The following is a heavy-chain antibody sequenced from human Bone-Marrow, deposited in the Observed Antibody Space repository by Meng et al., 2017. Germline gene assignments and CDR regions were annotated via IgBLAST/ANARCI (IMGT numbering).Heavy chain of an antibody. V-gene: IGHV3-13*01. J-gene: IGHJ3*02. CDR1: VFTFSSYD. D-gene: IGHD3-22*01. CDR2: IGTAGDT. Sequence: GKSLTISCAASVFTFSSYDMPWVRHATGKGLEWVSAIGTAGDTYYPGSVKGRFTISRENAKNHLYLQMNSLRAADTAVYYCAREHSSGYYDAFDIWGQGTMVTVSS. CDR3: AREHSSGYYDAFDI.